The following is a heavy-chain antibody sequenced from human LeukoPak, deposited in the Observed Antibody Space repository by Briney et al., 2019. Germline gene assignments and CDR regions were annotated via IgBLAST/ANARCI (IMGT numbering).Heavy chain of an antibody. Sequence: GGSLRLSCAASGFTVSNNYMSWVRQAPGKGLEWVSIIYSGGSTYYADSVKGRFTISRDNSKNTLHLQMKSLRADDTAVYYCARFQGAHYWGQGTLVTVSS. V-gene: IGHV3-53*01. CDR1: GFTVSNNY. CDR2: IYSGGST. D-gene: IGHD4/OR15-4a*01. CDR3: ARFQGAHY. J-gene: IGHJ4*02.